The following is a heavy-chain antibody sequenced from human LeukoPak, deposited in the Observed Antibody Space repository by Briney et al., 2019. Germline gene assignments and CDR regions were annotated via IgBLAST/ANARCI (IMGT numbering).Heavy chain of an antibody. J-gene: IGHJ4*02. Sequence: GGSLRLSCAASRFTFSSYAMNWVRQAPGKGLEWVSSIKNSGDTTYYADSVKGRFTISRDISKNTLYLQMNSLRAEDTAIYYCAKVLGNSFDYWGQGTLVTVSS. CDR1: RFTFSSYA. V-gene: IGHV3-23*01. CDR3: AKVLGNSFDY. CDR2: IKNSGDTT. D-gene: IGHD2-15*01.